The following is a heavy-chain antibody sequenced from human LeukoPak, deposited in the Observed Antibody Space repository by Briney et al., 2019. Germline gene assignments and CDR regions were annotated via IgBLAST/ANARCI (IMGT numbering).Heavy chain of an antibody. J-gene: IGHJ2*01. CDR2: IIPIFGTA. V-gene: IGHV1-69*13. CDR3: ARARRDSSVYSQNYGYFDL. Sequence: GASVKVSCKSSGYTFTGYYMHWVRQAPGQGLEWMGGIIPIFGTANYAQKFQGRVTITADESTSTAYMALSSLRSEDTAGYYCARARRDSSVYSQNYGYFDLWGRGTLVTVSS. CDR1: GYTFTGYY. D-gene: IGHD3-22*01.